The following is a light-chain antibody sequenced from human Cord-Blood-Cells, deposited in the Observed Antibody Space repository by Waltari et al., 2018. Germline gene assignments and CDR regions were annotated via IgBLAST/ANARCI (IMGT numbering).Light chain of an antibody. V-gene: IGKV1-5*01. Sequence: DIQMTQSPSTMSASVGDRVTITCPASQSISSWLAWYHQKPGKAPKLLIYDASSLESGVPSRCSGSGSGTEFTLTISSLQPDDFATYYCQPYNSYTIIFGKVTRLEIK. CDR2: DAS. CDR3: QPYNSYTII. CDR1: QSISSW. J-gene: IGKJ5*01.